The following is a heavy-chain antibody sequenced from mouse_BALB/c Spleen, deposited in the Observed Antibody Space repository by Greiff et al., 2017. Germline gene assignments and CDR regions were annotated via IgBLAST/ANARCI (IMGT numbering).Heavy chain of an antibody. Sequence: EVKLQESGGGLVKPGGSLKLSCAASGFTFSDYYMYWVRQTPEKRLEWVATISDGGSYTYYPDSVKGRFTISRDNAKNNLYLQMSSLKSEDTAMYYCARGDYDVEFAYWGQGTLVTVSA. CDR2: ISDGGSYT. CDR3: ARGDYDVEFAY. J-gene: IGHJ3*01. CDR1: GFTFSDYY. D-gene: IGHD2-4*01. V-gene: IGHV5-4*02.